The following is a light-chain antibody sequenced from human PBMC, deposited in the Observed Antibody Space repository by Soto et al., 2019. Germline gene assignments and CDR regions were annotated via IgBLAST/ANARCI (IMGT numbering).Light chain of an antibody. CDR2: AAS. J-gene: IGKJ1*01. CDR3: QQYNTWPPWT. CDR1: QSVGNN. V-gene: IGKV3-15*01. Sequence: EIVMTRSPATLSVSAGESATLSCWASQSVGNNLAWYQQKPGQAPRLLIYAASTRATGVPARFSGSGSGTEFTLSITGLQSEDFAIYYCQQYNTWPPWTFGQGTKVDIK.